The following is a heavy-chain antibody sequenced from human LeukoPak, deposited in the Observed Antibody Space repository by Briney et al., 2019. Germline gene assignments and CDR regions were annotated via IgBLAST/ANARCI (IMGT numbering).Heavy chain of an antibody. Sequence: SETLSLTCTVSGYSISSGYYWGWIRPPPGKGLEWIGSIFHSGFTYYNPSLKSRVTISVDTSKNQFSLKLSSVTAADTAVYYCARDDSSTWSFGGWFDPWGQGTLVTVSS. CDR1: GYSISSGYY. D-gene: IGHD6-13*01. J-gene: IGHJ5*02. CDR3: ARDDSSTWSFGGWFDP. CDR2: IFHSGFT. V-gene: IGHV4-38-2*02.